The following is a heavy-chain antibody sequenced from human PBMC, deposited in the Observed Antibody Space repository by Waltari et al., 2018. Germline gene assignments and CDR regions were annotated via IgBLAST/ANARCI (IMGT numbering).Heavy chain of an antibody. D-gene: IGHD2-2*01. Sequence: QVHLQQWGAGLLKPSETLSLTCGVYSGSFTGYHWHWIRQAPGKGLEWIGDINHSGNTDYNPSLESRVTISADTSKNQFSLHLTSVTAADTAVYYCARDRVVPADEPDYYGLDVWGQGTTVTVSS. CDR1: SGSFTGYH. CDR2: INHSGNT. CDR3: ARDRVVPADEPDYYGLDV. J-gene: IGHJ6*02. V-gene: IGHV4-34*01.